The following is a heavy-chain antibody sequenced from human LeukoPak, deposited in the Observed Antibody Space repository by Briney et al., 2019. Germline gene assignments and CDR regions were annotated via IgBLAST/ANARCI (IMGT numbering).Heavy chain of an antibody. D-gene: IGHD1-26*01. J-gene: IGHJ4*02. Sequence: PGRSLRLSCAASGFNFSTYWMSWVRQAPGKGLEWVSNIKSDGSEKYYVDSVKGRFTISTDNAKNSLCLQMNSLRAEDTAVYYCARVRYTGSYWGYWGQGTLVTVSS. CDR3: ARVRYTGSYWGY. CDR2: IKSDGSEK. CDR1: GFNFSTYW. V-gene: IGHV3-7*04.